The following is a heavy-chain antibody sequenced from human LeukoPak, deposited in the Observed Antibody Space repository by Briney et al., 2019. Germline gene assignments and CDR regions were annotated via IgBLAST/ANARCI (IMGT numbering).Heavy chain of an antibody. D-gene: IGHD2-2*01. CDR3: ARRGNIVVVPAAVDY. V-gene: IGHV4-39*01. J-gene: IGHJ4*02. CDR1: GGSISSSSYY. Sequence: PSETLSLTCTVSGGSISSSSYYWGWIRQPPGKGLEWIGSIYYSGSTYYNPSLKSRVTISVDTSKNQFSLKLSSVTAADTAVYYCARRGNIVVVPAAVDYWGQGTQVTVSS. CDR2: IYYSGST.